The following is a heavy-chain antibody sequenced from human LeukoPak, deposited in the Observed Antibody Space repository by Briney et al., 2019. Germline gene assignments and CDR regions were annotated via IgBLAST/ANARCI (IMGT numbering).Heavy chain of an antibody. CDR3: ARASYSYDISGWVPFDY. CDR1: GGSISSCSYY. D-gene: IGHD3-22*01. V-gene: IGHV4-39*01. J-gene: IGHJ4*02. CDR2: FYNSGST. Sequence: SETLSLTCTVSGGSISSCSYYWGWIRQPPGKGLEWIGSFYNSGSTYYNPSLKSRVTISVDTSKSQFSLKLTSVTAADTAVYYCARASYSYDISGWVPFDYWGQGTLVTVSS.